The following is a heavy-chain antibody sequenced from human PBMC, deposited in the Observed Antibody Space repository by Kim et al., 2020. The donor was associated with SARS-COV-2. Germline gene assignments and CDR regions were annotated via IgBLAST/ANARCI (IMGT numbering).Heavy chain of an antibody. J-gene: IGHJ5*02. CDR3: ARHGCTGGVCYFHP. Sequence: SETLSRTCTVSGGSISSSDYYWGWIRQPPGKGLEWIGSIYDTGTTYYNPSLKIRVTISVDTSKNQFSLKLSSVTDATVYYCARHGCTGGVCYFHPWGQGT. D-gene: IGHD2-8*02. CDR2: IYDTGTT. V-gene: IGHV4-39*01. CDR1: GGSISSSDYY.